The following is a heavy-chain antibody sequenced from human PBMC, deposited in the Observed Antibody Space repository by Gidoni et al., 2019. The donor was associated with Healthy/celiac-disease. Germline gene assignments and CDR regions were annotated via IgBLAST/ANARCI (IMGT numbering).Heavy chain of an antibody. CDR1: GFTVSSNY. CDR2: IYSGGST. V-gene: IGHV3-53*02. J-gene: IGHJ4*02. D-gene: IGHD1-26*01. CDR3: AREGSGSYSLDY. Sequence: EVQLVETGGGLIQPGGSLRLSCAASGFTVSSNYMSWVRQAPGKGLEWVSVIYSGGSTYDADSVKGRFTISRDNSKNTLYLQMNSLRAEDTAVYYCAREGSGSYSLDYWGQGTLVTVSS.